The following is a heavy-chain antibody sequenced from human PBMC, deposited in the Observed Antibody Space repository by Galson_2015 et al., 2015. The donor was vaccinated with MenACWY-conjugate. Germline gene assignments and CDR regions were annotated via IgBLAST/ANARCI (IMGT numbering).Heavy chain of an antibody. CDR1: GFTFSSYA. Sequence: SLRLSCAASGFTFSSYAMHWVRQAPGKGLEYVSAISSNGGSTYYADSVKGRFTISRDNSKNTLYLQMSSLRAEDTAVYYCVKGGCSSTSCYTDPFDYWGQGTLVTVSS. D-gene: IGHD2-2*02. V-gene: IGHV3-64D*06. CDR2: ISSNGGST. CDR3: VKGGCSSTSCYTDPFDY. J-gene: IGHJ4*02.